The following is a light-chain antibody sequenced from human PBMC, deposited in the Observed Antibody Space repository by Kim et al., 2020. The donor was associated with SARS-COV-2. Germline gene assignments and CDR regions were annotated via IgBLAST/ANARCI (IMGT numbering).Light chain of an antibody. CDR1: QGVSSKD. V-gene: IGKV3-20*01. CDR2: GAT. J-gene: IGKJ1*01. Sequence: SPEEGPTLSSGASQGVSSKDLDRYKRKPGQARMILISGATRRGTGIPDRCSGSGSGSDFTLTIRRLEHEDFAMCYCQRYGNSPLTFGQGTKVDIK. CDR3: QRYGNSPLT.